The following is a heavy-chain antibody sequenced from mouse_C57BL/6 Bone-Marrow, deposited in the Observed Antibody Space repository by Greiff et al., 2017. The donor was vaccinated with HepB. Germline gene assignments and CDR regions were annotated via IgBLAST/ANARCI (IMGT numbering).Heavy chain of an antibody. CDR1: GYTFTSYW. V-gene: IGHV1-72*01. Sequence: QVQLQQPGAELVKPGASVKLSCKASGYTFTSYWMHWVKQRPGRGLEWIGRIDPNSGGTKYNEKFKSKATLTVDKPSSTAYMQLSRLTYEDSAVYYCERFTTVVSWYFDVWGTGTTVTVSS. CDR3: ERFTTVVSWYFDV. J-gene: IGHJ1*03. CDR2: IDPNSGGT. D-gene: IGHD1-1*01.